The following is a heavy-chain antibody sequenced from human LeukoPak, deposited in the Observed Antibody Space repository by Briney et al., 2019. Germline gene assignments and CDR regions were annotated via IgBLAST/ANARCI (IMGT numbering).Heavy chain of an antibody. Sequence: SETLSLTCAVYGGSFSGYYWSWILQPPGKGLEWIGEINHSGSTNYNPSLKSRVTISVDTSKNQFSLKLSSVTAADTAVYYCARGENYYDSSGYYFRLSWYFDLWGRGTLVTVSS. CDR3: ARGENYYDSSGYYFRLSWYFDL. CDR1: GGSFSGYY. V-gene: IGHV4-34*01. CDR2: INHSGST. J-gene: IGHJ2*01. D-gene: IGHD3-22*01.